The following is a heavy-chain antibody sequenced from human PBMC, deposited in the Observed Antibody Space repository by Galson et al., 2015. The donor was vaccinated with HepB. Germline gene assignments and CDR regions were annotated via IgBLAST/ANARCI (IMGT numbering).Heavy chain of an antibody. J-gene: IGHJ3*02. CDR3: ARESRSSTSYDAFDI. CDR2: IYYSGST. Sequence: SETLSLTCTVSGGSISSYYWSWIRQPPGKGLEWIGYIYYSGSTNYNPSLKGRVTISVDTSKNQFSLKLSSVTAADTAVYYCARESRSSTSYDAFDIWGQGTMVTVSS. CDR1: GGSISSYY. D-gene: IGHD2-2*01. V-gene: IGHV4-59*01.